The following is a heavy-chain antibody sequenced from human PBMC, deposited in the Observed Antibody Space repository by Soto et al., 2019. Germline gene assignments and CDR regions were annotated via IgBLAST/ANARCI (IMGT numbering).Heavy chain of an antibody. CDR1: GGSFSGYY. CDR3: ARARGYSYGYYFDY. J-gene: IGHJ4*02. Sequence: SETLSLTCAVYGGSFSGYYWSWIRQPPGKGLEWIGEINHSGSTNYNPSLKSRVTISVDTSKNQFSLKLSSVTAADTAVYYCARARGYSYGYYFDYWGQGTLVTV. V-gene: IGHV4-34*01. CDR2: INHSGST. D-gene: IGHD5-18*01.